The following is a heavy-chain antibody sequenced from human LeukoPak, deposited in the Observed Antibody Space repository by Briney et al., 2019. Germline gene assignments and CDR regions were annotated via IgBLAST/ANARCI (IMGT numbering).Heavy chain of an antibody. Sequence: SETLSLTCTVSGGSMKSYYWNWIRRPPGKGLEWIGYIYYSGSTNYNPSLKSRVTISVDTSKNQFSLKLSSVTAADTAVYYCARGSATVTHNFDYWGQGTLVTVSS. D-gene: IGHD4-11*01. CDR2: IYYSGST. CDR1: GGSMKSYY. J-gene: IGHJ4*02. CDR3: ARGSATVTHNFDY. V-gene: IGHV4-59*12.